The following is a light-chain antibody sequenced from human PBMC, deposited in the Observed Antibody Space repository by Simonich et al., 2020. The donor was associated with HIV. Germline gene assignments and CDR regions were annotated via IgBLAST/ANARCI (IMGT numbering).Light chain of an antibody. CDR1: SSDVGSYNL. J-gene: IGLJ3*02. V-gene: IGLV2-23*01. CDR2: EGS. Sequence: QSALTQPASVSGSPGQSITISFTGISSDVGSYNLVSWYQQHPGKAPKLMIYEGSNGPSGVSNRFSGSKSGNTASLTISGLQAEDEADYYCCSYAGSSTLVFGGGTKLTVL. CDR3: CSYAGSSTLV.